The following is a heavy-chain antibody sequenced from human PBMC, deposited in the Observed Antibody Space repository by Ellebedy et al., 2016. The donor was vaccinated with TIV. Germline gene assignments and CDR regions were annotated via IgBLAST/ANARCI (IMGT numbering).Heavy chain of an antibody. CDR2: ISSNGGST. D-gene: IGHD2-8*01. V-gene: IGHV3-64D*06. CDR1: GFTFSSYA. J-gene: IGHJ4*02. Sequence: GESLKISCSASGFTFSSYAMHWVRQAPGKGLEYVSAISSNGGSTYYADSVKGRFTISRDNSKNTLYLQMSSLRAEDTAVYYCVNLMTAAKHFDYWGQGTLVTVSS. CDR3: VNLMTAAKHFDY.